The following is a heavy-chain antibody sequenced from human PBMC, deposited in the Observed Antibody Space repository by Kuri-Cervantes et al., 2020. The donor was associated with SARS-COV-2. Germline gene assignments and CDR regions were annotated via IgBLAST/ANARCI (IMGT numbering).Heavy chain of an antibody. V-gene: IGHV3-48*01. J-gene: IGHJ6*02. CDR3: ARDGIADYGDYDYYYYYGMDV. CDR1: GFTFSSYS. D-gene: IGHD4-17*01. CDR2: ISSSSSTI. Sequence: GGSLRLSCAASGFTFSSYSMNWVRQAPGKGLEWVSYISSSSSTIYYADSVKGRFTISRDNAKNSLYLQMNSLRAEDTAVYYCARDGIADYGDYDYYYYYGMDVWGQGTMVTVSS.